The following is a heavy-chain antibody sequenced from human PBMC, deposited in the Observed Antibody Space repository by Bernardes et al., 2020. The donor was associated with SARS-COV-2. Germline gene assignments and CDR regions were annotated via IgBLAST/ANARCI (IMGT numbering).Heavy chain of an antibody. V-gene: IGHV3-21*06. CDR2: IFTSNDYI. Sequence: GGSLRLSCAASGFTFSDYSMDWVRQAPGKGLEWVSSIFTSNDYIHYSESVKGRFTISRDNVKNLLYLQMNSLRVDDTAVYYCIRERIKGRTEFADWGQGTLVTVSS. J-gene: IGHJ4*02. CDR1: GFTFSDYS. CDR3: IRERIKGRTEFAD.